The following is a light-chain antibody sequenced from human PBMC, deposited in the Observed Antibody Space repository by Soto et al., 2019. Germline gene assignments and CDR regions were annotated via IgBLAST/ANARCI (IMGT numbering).Light chain of an antibody. J-gene: IGKJ3*01. Sequence: DIQMTQSPSTLSASVGDRVTITCRASQNINDWLAWYQQKPGKAPNLLIYDASTLESGVPSRFSSSGSGTEFTLTISSLQPADFATYYCQLYDTFSRFTFGPGTKVDLK. CDR2: DAS. CDR1: QNINDW. V-gene: IGKV1-5*01. CDR3: QLYDTFSRFT.